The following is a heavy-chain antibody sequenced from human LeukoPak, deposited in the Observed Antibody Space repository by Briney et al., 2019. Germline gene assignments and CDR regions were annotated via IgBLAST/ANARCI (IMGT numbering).Heavy chain of an antibody. CDR3: ARVGWVGAADY. J-gene: IGHJ4*02. CDR1: GGSISSYY. Sequence: SETLSLTCTVSGGSISSYYWSWIRQPAGQGLEWIGRIYTSGSTNYNPSLKSRVTMSVDTYKNKTSLKLSSVTAADTAVYYCARVGWVGAADYWGQGTLVTVSS. CDR2: IYTSGST. V-gene: IGHV4-4*07. D-gene: IGHD2-15*01.